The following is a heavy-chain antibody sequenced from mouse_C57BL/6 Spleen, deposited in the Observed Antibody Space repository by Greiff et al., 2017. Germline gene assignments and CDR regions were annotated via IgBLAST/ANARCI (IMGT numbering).Heavy chain of an antibody. Sequence: EVKLMESGPGLVKPSQSLSLTCSVTGYSITSGYYWNWIRQFPGNKLEWMGYISYDGSNNYNPSLKNRISITRDTSKNQFFLKLNSVTTEDTATYYGARGGSSYGGDYWGQGTTLTVSS. CDR3: ARGGSSYGGDY. V-gene: IGHV3-6*01. D-gene: IGHD1-1*01. CDR1: GYSITSGYY. J-gene: IGHJ2*01. CDR2: ISYDGSN.